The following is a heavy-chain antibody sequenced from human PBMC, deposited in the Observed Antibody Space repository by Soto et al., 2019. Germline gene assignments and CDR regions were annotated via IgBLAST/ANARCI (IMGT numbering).Heavy chain of an antibody. D-gene: IGHD2-21*02. CDR3: AQRNYDDGGDSGVYYFDS. Sequence: EVQLLESGGDLGQPGGSLRLSCAASGFTFSSYAMTWVRQAPGKGLEWVAGISGSGGTTYYADSVKGRFTISRDKSKNTLYLQMNTLRAEDTAVYYCAQRNYDDGGDSGVYYFDSWGQGTLVTVSS. J-gene: IGHJ4*02. CDR1: GFTFSSYA. V-gene: IGHV3-23*01. CDR2: ISGSGGTT.